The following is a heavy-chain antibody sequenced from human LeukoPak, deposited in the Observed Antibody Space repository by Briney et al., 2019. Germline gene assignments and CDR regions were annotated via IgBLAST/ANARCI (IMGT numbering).Heavy chain of an antibody. CDR2: IYYSGST. CDR1: GGSISSHY. CDR3: ARSRAYFDSSCYQGWFDP. Sequence: SETLSLTCTVSGGSISSHYWSWIRQPPGKGLEWIGYIYYSGSTNYNPSLKSRVTISVDTSKNQFSLKLSSVTAADTAVYYCARSRAYFDSSCYQGWFDPWGQGTLLTVSS. J-gene: IGHJ5*02. V-gene: IGHV4-59*11. D-gene: IGHD3-22*01.